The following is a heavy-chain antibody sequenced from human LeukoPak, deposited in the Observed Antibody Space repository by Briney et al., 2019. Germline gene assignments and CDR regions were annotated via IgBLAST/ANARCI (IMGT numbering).Heavy chain of an antibody. CDR3: AKTTVTTIYYYYMDV. CDR2: IYYSGST. Sequence: SETLSLTCTVSGGSISSGGYYWSWIRQHPGKGLEWIGYIYYSGSTYYNPSLKSRVTISVDTSKNQFSLKLSSVTAADTAVYYCAKTTVTTIYYYYMDVWGKGTTVTVSS. V-gene: IGHV4-31*03. J-gene: IGHJ6*03. CDR1: GGSISSGGYY. D-gene: IGHD4-17*01.